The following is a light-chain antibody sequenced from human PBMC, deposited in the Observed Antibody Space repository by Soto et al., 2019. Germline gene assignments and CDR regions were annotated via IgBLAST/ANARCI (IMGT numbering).Light chain of an antibody. V-gene: IGLV2-14*01. CDR3: ASYTTSSTYV. J-gene: IGLJ1*01. Sequence: QSVLTQPASVSGSPGQSIAISCTGTSSDVGGYSYVSWYQQQPGKAPKLVISDVRNRPSGVSDRFSGSKSGNTASLTISGLQTEDEADYYCASYTTSSTYVFGTGTKLTVL. CDR1: SSDVGGYSY. CDR2: DVR.